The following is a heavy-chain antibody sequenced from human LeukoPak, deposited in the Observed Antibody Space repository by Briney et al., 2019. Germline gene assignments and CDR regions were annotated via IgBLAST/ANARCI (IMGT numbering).Heavy chain of an antibody. CDR2: INQDGSET. CDR3: ARLRRSGWYY. CDR1: GFTFSSYW. J-gene: IGHJ4*02. Sequence: PGGSLRLSCAASGFTFSSYWMNWVRQAPGKGLEWVANINQDGSETYYADSVKGRFTISRDNSKNTLYLQMNSLRAEDTAVYYCARLRRSGWYYWGQGTLVTVSS. V-gene: IGHV3-7*01. D-gene: IGHD6-19*01.